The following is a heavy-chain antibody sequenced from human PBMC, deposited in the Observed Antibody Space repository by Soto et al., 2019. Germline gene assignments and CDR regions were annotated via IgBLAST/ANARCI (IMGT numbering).Heavy chain of an antibody. CDR1: GYTLTELS. CDR3: ATVPFRGGRWFDP. D-gene: IGHD3-10*01. J-gene: IGHJ5*02. Sequence: GASVKVSCKVSGYTLTELSMHWVRQAPGKGLEWMGGFDPEDGETIYAQKFQGRVAMTEDTSTDTAYMELSSLRSEDTAVYYCATVPFRGGRWFDPWGQGTLVTVSS. CDR2: FDPEDGET. V-gene: IGHV1-24*01.